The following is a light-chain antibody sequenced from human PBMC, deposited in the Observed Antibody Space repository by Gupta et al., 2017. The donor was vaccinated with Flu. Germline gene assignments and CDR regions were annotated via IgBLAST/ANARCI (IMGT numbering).Light chain of an antibody. V-gene: IGKV1-33*01. CDR3: HQNYIPPSI. Sequence: SVGDRVTITCQWSQASIKYINWYQQKLAKAPKLLTYDASTLETAVPSRFSGSGSETEFIFTIISLQPADLATYYCHQNYIPPSILGGVPKL. CDR2: DAS. CDR1: QASIKY. J-gene: IGKJ4*01.